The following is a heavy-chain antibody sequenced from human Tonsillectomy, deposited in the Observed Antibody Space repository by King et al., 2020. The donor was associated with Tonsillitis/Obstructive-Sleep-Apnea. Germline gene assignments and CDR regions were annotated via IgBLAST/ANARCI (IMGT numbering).Heavy chain of an antibody. Sequence: QLQESGPGLVKPSETLSLSCTVSGGSISSSSYYWDWIRQPPEKGLEWIGSIYYSGSTYYNPSLKSRVTISVDTSKNQFSLKLSSVTATDTAVYYCARELLWGRCRYSYFAYWGQGTLVTVSS. J-gene: IGHJ4*02. CDR1: GGSISSSSYY. CDR2: IYYSGST. D-gene: IGHD3-16*02. CDR3: ARELLWGRCRYSYFAY. V-gene: IGHV4-39*02.